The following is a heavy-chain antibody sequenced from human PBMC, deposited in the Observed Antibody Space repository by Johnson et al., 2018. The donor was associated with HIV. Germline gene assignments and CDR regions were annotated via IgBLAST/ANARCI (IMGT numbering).Heavy chain of an antibody. CDR2: ISSSGSTI. J-gene: IGHJ3*01. D-gene: IGHD3-10*01. CDR3: AKDLSSQLLWFIRDGFDV. CDR1: GFTFSSYA. Sequence: VQLVESGGGLVQPGGSLRLSCAASGFTFSSYAMSWVRQVPGKGLEWVSYISSSGSTIYYADSVKGRFTISRDNAKNTLYLHMNSLRAEDTAVYYCAKDLSSQLLWFIRDGFDVWGQGTMVTVSS. V-gene: IGHV3-48*04.